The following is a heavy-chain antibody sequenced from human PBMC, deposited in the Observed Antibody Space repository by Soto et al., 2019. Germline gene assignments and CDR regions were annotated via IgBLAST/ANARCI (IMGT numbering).Heavy chain of an antibody. D-gene: IGHD4-17*01. Sequence: QVQLVQSGAEVKKPGSSVKVSCKASGGTFSSYTISWVRQAPGQGLEWMGRIIPILGIANYAQKFQGRVTITADKSTSTAYMELSSLRSEDTAVYYCERGGLGGDYGPMDVWGQGTTVTVSS. CDR1: GGTFSSYT. CDR3: ERGGLGGDYGPMDV. V-gene: IGHV1-69*02. J-gene: IGHJ6*02. CDR2: IIPILGIA.